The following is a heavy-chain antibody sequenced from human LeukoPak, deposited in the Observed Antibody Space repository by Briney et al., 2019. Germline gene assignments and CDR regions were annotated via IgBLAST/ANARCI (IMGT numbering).Heavy chain of an antibody. Sequence: PGGSLRLSCAASGFTFSSHAMTWVRQAPGKGLEWVSTIGGSGISTYYADSVKGRFTISRDNSKNTLYLQVDSLRAEDTAVYYCAKDKWADGGYYYTKYFDYWGQGTLVTVSS. CDR1: GFTFSSHA. CDR3: AKDKWADGGYYYTKYFDY. CDR2: IGGSGIST. D-gene: IGHD3-22*01. J-gene: IGHJ4*02. V-gene: IGHV3-23*01.